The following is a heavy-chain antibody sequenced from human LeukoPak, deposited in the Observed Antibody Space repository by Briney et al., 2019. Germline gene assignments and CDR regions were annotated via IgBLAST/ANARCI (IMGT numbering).Heavy chain of an antibody. D-gene: IGHD5-24*01. Sequence: ASVKVSCKASGYTFTDYFMNWMRQAPGQRLEWMGWINAGNGSTKYSQKFQGRVTITRDTSASTAYMELSSLRSEDTAVYYCARDGSGPMATTRDAFDIWGQGTMVTVSS. CDR2: INAGNGST. J-gene: IGHJ3*02. CDR1: GYTFTDYF. V-gene: IGHV1/OR15-3*02. CDR3: ARDGSGPMATTRDAFDI.